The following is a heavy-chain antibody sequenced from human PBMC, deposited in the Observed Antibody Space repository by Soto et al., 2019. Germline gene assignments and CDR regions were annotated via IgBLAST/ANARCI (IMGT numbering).Heavy chain of an antibody. D-gene: IGHD6-19*01. CDR3: ARCIAVAGLWGDAFDI. CDR1: GGTFSSYA. J-gene: IGHJ3*02. CDR2: IIPIFGTA. V-gene: IGHV1-69*01. Sequence: QVQLVQSGAEVKKPGSSVKVSCKASGGTFSSYAISWVRQAPGQGLEWMGGIIPIFGTANYAQKFQGRVTITADESTSTAYMELSSLRSEDTAVYYCARCIAVAGLWGDAFDIWGQGTMVTVSS.